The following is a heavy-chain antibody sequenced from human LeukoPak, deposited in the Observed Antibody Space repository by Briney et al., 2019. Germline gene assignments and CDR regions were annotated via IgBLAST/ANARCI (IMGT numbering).Heavy chain of an antibody. V-gene: IGHV1-69*13. J-gene: IGHJ4*02. CDR1: GGTFSSYA. CDR2: IIPIFGTA. CDR3: ARDKGYYSGSYYPRYFDY. D-gene: IGHD1-26*01. Sequence: SVKVSCKASGGTFSSYAISWVRQAPGQGLEWMGGIIPIFGTANYAQKFQGRVTITADESTSTAYMELSSLRSEDTAVYYCARDKGYYSGSYYPRYFDYWGQGTLVTVSS.